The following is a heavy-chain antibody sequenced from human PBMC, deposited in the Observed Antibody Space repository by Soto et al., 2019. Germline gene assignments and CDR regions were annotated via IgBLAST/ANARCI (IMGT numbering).Heavy chain of an antibody. D-gene: IGHD3-3*01. J-gene: IGHJ5*02. CDR1: GGTFSSYA. CDR3: ARVRGAPFGNWFDP. CDR2: IIPIFGTA. Sequence: SVKVSCKASGGTFSSYAISWVRQAPGQGLEWMGGIIPIFGTANYAQKFQGRVTITADESTSKAYMELSSLRSEDTAVYYCARVRGAPFGNWFDPWAQGTLVTVSS. V-gene: IGHV1-69*13.